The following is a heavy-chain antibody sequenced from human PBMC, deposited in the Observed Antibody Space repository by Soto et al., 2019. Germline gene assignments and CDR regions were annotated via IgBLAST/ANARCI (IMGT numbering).Heavy chain of an antibody. CDR1: GFTFSSYG. Sequence: GGSLRLSCAASGFTFSSYGMHWVRQAPGKGLEWVAVIWYDGSNKYYADSVKGRFTISRDNSKNTLYLQMNSLRAEDTAVYYCARDAAIAAAGGFDYWGQGTLVTVSS. V-gene: IGHV3-33*01. D-gene: IGHD6-13*01. CDR2: IWYDGSNK. CDR3: ARDAAIAAAGGFDY. J-gene: IGHJ4*02.